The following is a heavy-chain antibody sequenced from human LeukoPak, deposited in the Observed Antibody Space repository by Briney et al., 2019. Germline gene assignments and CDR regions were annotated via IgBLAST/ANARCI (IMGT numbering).Heavy chain of an antibody. CDR1: GFTSSVAA. V-gene: IGHV3-23*01. CDR2: IGASGEST. CDR3: AKDIQLST. D-gene: IGHD5-24*01. J-gene: IGHJ3*01. Sequence: GGSLRLSCAASGFTSSVAAMTWVRQAPGKGLEWVSLIGASGESTYYADSVKGRFTISRDNSKNTLSLQMNSLRVEDTAMYFCAKDIQLSTWGRGTMVTVSS.